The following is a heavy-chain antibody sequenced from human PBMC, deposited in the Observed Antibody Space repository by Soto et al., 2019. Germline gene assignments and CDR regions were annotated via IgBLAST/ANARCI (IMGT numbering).Heavy chain of an antibody. CDR1: AGTFSSYT. Sequence: QVQLVQSGAEVKKPGSSVKVSCKASAGTFSSYTISWVRQAPGQGLEWMGRIIPILGIANYAQKFQGRVTITADKSTSTAYMELSSLRSEDTAVYYCARAPYSSGWDFDYWGQGTLVTVSS. V-gene: IGHV1-69*02. CDR2: IIPILGIA. CDR3: ARAPYSSGWDFDY. J-gene: IGHJ4*02. D-gene: IGHD6-19*01.